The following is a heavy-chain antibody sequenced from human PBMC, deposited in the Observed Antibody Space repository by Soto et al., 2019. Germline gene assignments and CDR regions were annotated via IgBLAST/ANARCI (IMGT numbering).Heavy chain of an antibody. V-gene: IGHV4-61*01. D-gene: IGHD2-21*02. Sequence: SETLSLTCTVSGGSVSSGSYYWSWIRQPPGKGLEWIGYIYYSGSTNYNPSLKSGVTISVDTSKNQYSLKLSSVTAADTAVYYCARGGSVVTPDYWGQGTLVTVSS. CDR3: ARGGSVVTPDY. J-gene: IGHJ4*02. CDR2: IYYSGST. CDR1: GGSVSSGSYY.